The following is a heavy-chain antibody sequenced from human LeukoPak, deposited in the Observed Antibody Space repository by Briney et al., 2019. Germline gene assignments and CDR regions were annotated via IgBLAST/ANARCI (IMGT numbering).Heavy chain of an antibody. CDR3: ARGGFSGYDSWFDP. Sequence: GASVKVSCKASGGTFSSYAISWVRQAPGQGLEWMGRIIPILGIANYAQKFQGRVTITADKSTSTAYMELSSLRSEDTAVYYCARGGFSGYDSWFDPWGQGTLVTVSS. D-gene: IGHD5-12*01. V-gene: IGHV1-69*04. CDR2: IIPILGIA. J-gene: IGHJ5*02. CDR1: GGTFSSYA.